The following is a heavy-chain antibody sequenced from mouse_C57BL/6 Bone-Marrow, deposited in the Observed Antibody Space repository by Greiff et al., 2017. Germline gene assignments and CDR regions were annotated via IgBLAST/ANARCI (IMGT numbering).Heavy chain of an antibody. D-gene: IGHD1-1*01. Sequence: VKLMESGPGLVAPSQSLSITCTVSGFSLTSYAISWVRQPPGKGLEWLGVIWTGGGTNYNSALKSRLSISKDNSKSQVFLKMNSLQTDDTARYYCASPIHYYGSSYAMDYWGQGTSVTVSS. CDR3: ASPIHYYGSSYAMDY. CDR2: IWTGGGT. V-gene: IGHV2-9-1*01. J-gene: IGHJ4*01. CDR1: GFSLTSYA.